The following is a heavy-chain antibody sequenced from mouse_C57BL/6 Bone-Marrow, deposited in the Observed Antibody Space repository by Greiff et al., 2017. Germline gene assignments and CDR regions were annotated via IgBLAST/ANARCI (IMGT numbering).Heavy chain of an antibody. Sequence: EVQLQESGPGLVKPSQSLSLTCSVTGYSITSGYYWNWIRQFPGNKLEWMGYISYDGSNNYNPSLKNRISITRDTSKNQFFLKLNSVTTEDTATYYCASTERGPGFAYWGQGTLVTVSA. V-gene: IGHV3-6*01. J-gene: IGHJ3*01. CDR3: ASTERGPGFAY. CDR2: ISYDGSN. CDR1: GYSITSGYY.